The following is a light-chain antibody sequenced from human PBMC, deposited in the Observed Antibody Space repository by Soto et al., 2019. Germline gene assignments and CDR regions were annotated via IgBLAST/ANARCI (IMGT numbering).Light chain of an antibody. J-gene: IGLJ1*01. V-gene: IGLV2-14*02. CDR2: EVS. Sequence: QSVLTQPASGSGSPGQSITISCTGTSSDVGSYNFVSWYQQHPGKAPKLMLYEVSERPSGVSYRFSGSKSGNTASLTISGLQAADEADYFCSSFTSSMTNVFGSGTKVTVL. CDR3: SSFTSSMTNV. CDR1: SSDVGSYNF.